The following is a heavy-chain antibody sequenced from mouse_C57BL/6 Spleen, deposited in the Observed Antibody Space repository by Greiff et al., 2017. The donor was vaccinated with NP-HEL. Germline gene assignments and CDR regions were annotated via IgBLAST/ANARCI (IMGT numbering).Heavy chain of an antibody. CDR3: ARRASLLWYFDY. Sequence: VQLQQSGPELVKPGASVKIPCKASGYTFTDYNMDWVKQSHGKSLEWIGDINPNNGGTIYNQKFKGKATLTVDKSSSTAYMELRSLTSEDTAVYYCARRASLLWYFDYWGQGTTLTVSS. J-gene: IGHJ2*01. D-gene: IGHD2-1*01. V-gene: IGHV1-18*01. CDR2: INPNNGGT. CDR1: GYTFTDYN.